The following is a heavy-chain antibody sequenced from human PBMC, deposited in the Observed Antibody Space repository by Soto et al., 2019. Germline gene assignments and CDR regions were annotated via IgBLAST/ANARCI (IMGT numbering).Heavy chain of an antibody. Sequence: GASVKVSCKASGYTFTSYAMHWVRQAPGQRLEWMGWINAGNGNTKYSQKFQGRVTITRDTSASTAHMELSSLRSEDTAVYYCARGPNPYYFDYWGQGTLVTVSS. V-gene: IGHV1-3*01. CDR2: INAGNGNT. CDR1: GYTFTSYA. CDR3: ARGPNPYYFDY. J-gene: IGHJ4*02.